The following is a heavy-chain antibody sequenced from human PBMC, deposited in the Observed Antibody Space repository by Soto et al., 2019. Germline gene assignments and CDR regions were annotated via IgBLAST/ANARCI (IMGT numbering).Heavy chain of an antibody. CDR3: AREKADTDMAS. D-gene: IGHD5-18*01. V-gene: IGHV1-46*01. Sequence: QVQLVQSGAEVKKPGASVKVSCKASGYTFTSYYMHWVRQAPGQGLEWMGIINPSGGSTSYAQKFQGRVSMTRDTFTSTVYMELSSLRSEDTAVYYCAREKADTDMASWGQGTLVTVSS. J-gene: IGHJ5*02. CDR2: INPSGGST. CDR1: GYTFTSYY.